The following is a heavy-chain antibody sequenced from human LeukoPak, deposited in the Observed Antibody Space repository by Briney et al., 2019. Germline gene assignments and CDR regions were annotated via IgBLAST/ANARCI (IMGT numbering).Heavy chain of an antibody. CDR1: GFTFSNAW. D-gene: IGHD1-1*01. Sequence: GGSLRLSCAASGFTFSNAWMSWVRQAPGKGLEWVANINPAGSETFHVDPVKGRFSISRDHAKNLVYLQMNSLRAEDTAIYYCAKASWVSNADAVWWGQGTQVTVSS. J-gene: IGHJ4*02. CDR3: AKASWVSNADAVW. V-gene: IGHV3-7*03. CDR2: INPAGSET.